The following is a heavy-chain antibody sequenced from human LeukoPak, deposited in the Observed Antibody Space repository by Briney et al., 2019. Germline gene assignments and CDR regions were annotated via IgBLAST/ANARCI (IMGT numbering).Heavy chain of an antibody. D-gene: IGHD3-22*01. CDR3: ARVRDYYDSSGYYYDY. J-gene: IGHJ4*02. CDR1: GYAFTGYY. CDR2: INPNSGDT. Sequence: ASVKVSCKASGYAFTGYYMHWVRQAPGQGLEWMGWINPNSGDTNYAQKFQGRVTMTRDTSISTAYMELSRLRSDDTAVYYCARVRDYYDSSGYYYDYWGQGTLVTVSS. V-gene: IGHV1-2*02.